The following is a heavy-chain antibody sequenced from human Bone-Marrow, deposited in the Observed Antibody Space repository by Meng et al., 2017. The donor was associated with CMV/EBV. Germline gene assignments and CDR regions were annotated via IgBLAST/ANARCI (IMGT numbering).Heavy chain of an antibody. Sequence: GSLRLSCTVSGGSVSSGSYYWSWIRQHPGKGLEWIGYIYYSGSTNYNPSLKSRVTISVDTSKNQFSLKLSSVTAADTAVYYCARYYDSSEYYFDYWGQGTLVTVSS. CDR3: ARYYDSSEYYFDY. CDR2: IYYSGST. J-gene: IGHJ4*02. V-gene: IGHV4-61*01. CDR1: GGSVSSGSYY. D-gene: IGHD3-22*01.